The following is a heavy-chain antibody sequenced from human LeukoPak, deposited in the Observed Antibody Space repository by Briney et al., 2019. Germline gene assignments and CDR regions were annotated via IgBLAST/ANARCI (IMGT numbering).Heavy chain of an antibody. J-gene: IGHJ4*02. CDR3: ARQGDYDFWSGYLFDY. CDR2: IYYSGST. CDR1: GGSITSYY. V-gene: IGHV4-59*08. D-gene: IGHD3-3*01. Sequence: SETLSLTCSVSGGSITSYYWSWIRQPPGKGLEWIGYIYYSGSTNYNPSLKSRVTISVDTSKNQFSLKLSSVTAADTAVYYCARQGDYDFWSGYLFDYWGQGTLVTVS.